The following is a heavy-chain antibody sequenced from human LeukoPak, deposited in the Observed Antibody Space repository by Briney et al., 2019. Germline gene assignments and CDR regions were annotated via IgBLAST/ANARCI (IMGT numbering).Heavy chain of an antibody. CDR1: GFTFSSYA. J-gene: IGHJ4*02. V-gene: IGHV3-23*01. CDR2: ISGGGDYT. CDR3: AKNRGTGTAFYDY. D-gene: IGHD2/OR15-2a*01. Sequence: GGSLRLSCAASGFTFSSYAMTWVRQVPGKGLEWVSAISGGGDYTYYTDSVKGRFTLSRDNSKNTLYLQMSSLRAQDTAVYYFAKNRGTGTAFYDYWGQGTLVTVSS.